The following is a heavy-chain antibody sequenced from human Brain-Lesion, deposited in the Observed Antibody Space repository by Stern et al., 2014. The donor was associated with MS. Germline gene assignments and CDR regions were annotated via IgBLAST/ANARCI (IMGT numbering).Heavy chain of an antibody. CDR2: IFNSGST. CDR3: ARGRVVPGFQYYATDV. Sequence: QLQLQESGPGLVKPSQTLSLSCTVSGGSISSGGYYWSWIRQPAGQGLEWIGRIFNSGSTSYNPSLKSRVPISIDTSKNHFSLRLNSMTAADTAVYYCARGRVVPGFQYYATDVWGQGTTVIVSS. J-gene: IGHJ6*02. D-gene: IGHD2-2*01. CDR1: GGSISSGGYY. V-gene: IGHV4-61*02.